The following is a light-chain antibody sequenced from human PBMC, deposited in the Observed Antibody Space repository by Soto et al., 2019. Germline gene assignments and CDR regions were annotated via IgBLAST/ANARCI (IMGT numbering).Light chain of an antibody. CDR1: SSDVGGYNY. V-gene: IGLV2-14*01. CDR2: DVS. CDR3: RSYTSSSLYV. Sequence: SALTQPPSASGAPGQSVTISCTGTSSDVGGYNYVSWYQQHPGKAPKLMIYDVSNRPSGVSNRFSGSKSGNTASLTISGLQAEDEADYSCRSYTSSSLYVFGTGTKVTVL. J-gene: IGLJ1*01.